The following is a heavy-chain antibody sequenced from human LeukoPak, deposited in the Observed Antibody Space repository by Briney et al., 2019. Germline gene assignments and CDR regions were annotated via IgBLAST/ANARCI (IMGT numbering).Heavy chain of an antibody. Sequence: PGGSLRLSCAASGFTFSSYWMSWVRQAPGKGLEWVANIKQDGSEKYYVDSVKSRFTISRDNAKNSLYLQMNSLRAEDTAVYYCARGGQLLWFGESEDYWGQGTLVTVSS. CDR1: GFTFSSYW. J-gene: IGHJ4*02. V-gene: IGHV3-7*01. D-gene: IGHD3-10*01. CDR2: IKQDGSEK. CDR3: ARGGQLLWFGESEDY.